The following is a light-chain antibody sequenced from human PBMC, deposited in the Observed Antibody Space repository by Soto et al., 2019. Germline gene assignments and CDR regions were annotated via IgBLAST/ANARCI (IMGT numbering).Light chain of an antibody. CDR3: HQYGSSPPWM. CDR2: GAS. CDR1: QSVSSSY. V-gene: IGKV3-20*01. J-gene: IGKJ1*01. Sequence: EIVLTQSPGTLSLSPGERATLSCRASQSVSSSYLAWYQQKPGQAPRLLIYGASSRATGIPDRFSGSASGTDFALTISRLQPEDFAVYYCHQYGSSPPWMFGQGTKVEIK.